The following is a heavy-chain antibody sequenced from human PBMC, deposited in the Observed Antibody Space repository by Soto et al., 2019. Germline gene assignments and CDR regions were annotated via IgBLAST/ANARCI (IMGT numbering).Heavy chain of an antibody. CDR2: INHSGST. CDR1: GGSFSGYY. CDR3: ARAIPSLLGYRNSCFDY. Sequence: SETLSLTCAVYGGSFSGYYWSWIRQPPGKGLEWIGEINHSGSTNYNPSLKSRVTISVDTSKNQFSLKLSSVTAADTAVYYCARAIPSLLGYRNSCFDYWGQGTLVTVSS. V-gene: IGHV4-34*01. D-gene: IGHD3-22*01. J-gene: IGHJ4*02.